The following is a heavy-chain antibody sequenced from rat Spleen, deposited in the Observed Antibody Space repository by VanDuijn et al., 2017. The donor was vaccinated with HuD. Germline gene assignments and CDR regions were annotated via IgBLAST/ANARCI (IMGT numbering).Heavy chain of an antibody. CDR2: IWTGGST. CDR3: ARSYRYNYPFAY. CDR1: GLSLTSNS. V-gene: IGHV2-47*01. Sequence: QVQLKESGPGLVQPSQTLSLTCTVSGLSLTSNSVSWIRQPPGKGLEWMGTIWTGGSTAYNSLLKSRLSISRDTSKSQVFLKMSSLQTEDTATYYCARSYRYNYPFAYWGQGTLVTVSS. J-gene: IGHJ3*01. D-gene: IGHD1-5*01.